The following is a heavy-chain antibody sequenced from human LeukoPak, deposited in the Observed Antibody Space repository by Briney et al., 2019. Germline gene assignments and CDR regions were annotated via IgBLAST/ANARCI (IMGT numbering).Heavy chain of an antibody. J-gene: IGHJ6*02. CDR1: GFTFSSYS. D-gene: IGHD3-3*01. CDR2: ISSSSSYI. CDR3: ARGDDDVWSGYYLYYYYYGMDV. V-gene: IGHV3-21*01. Sequence: PGGSLRLSCAASGFTFSSYSMNWVRQAPGKGLGWVSSISSSSSYIYYADSVKGRFTISRDNAKNSLYLQMNSLRAEDTAVYYCARGDDDVWSGYYLYYYYYGMDVWGQGTTVTVSS.